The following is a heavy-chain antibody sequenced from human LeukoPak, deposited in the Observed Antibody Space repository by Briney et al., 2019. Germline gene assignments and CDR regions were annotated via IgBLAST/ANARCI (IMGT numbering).Heavy chain of an antibody. CDR3: AKLVGPTSANYFDS. D-gene: IGHD1-26*01. V-gene: IGHV4-59*08. Sequence: PSETLSLTCTVSGGSISGYYWSWIRQPPGKGLEWIGYIYYSGSTNYNPSLKSRVTISVDKSKNQFSLNLSSATAADTAVYYCAKLVGPTSANYFDSWGQGTLVTVSS. CDR2: IYYSGST. J-gene: IGHJ4*02. CDR1: GGSISGYY.